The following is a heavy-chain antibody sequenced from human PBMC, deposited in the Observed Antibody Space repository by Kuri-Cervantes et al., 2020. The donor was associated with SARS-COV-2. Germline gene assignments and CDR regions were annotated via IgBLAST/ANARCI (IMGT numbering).Heavy chain of an antibody. J-gene: IGHJ6*03. CDR1: GGSTSSHY. CDR3: ARATTVTTNYYYYYYMDV. Sequence: GSLRLSCTVSGGSTSSHYWSWIRQPPGKGLEWIGYIYYSGSTNYNPSLKSRVTISVDTSKNQFSPKLSSVTAADTAVYYCARATTVTTNYYYYYYMDVWGKGTTVTVSS. V-gene: IGHV4-59*11. CDR2: IYYSGST. D-gene: IGHD4-17*01.